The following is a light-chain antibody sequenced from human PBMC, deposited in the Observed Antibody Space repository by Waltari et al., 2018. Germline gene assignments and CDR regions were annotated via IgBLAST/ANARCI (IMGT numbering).Light chain of an antibody. CDR2: EDT. Sequence: NFMLTQPHSVSESPGKTVTISCTRSSGSSASNHVQWYQQRPGSAPTTVIYEDTQRPSWVPDRFSGSIDSSSNSASLTISGLKTEDEADYYCQSYDSSNVVFGGGTKLTVL. CDR3: QSYDSSNVV. J-gene: IGLJ2*01. V-gene: IGLV6-57*03. CDR1: SGSSASNH.